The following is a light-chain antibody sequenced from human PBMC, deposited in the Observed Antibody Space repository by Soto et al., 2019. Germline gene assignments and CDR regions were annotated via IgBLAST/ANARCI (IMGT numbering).Light chain of an antibody. V-gene: IGKV1D-13*01. J-gene: IGKJ5*01. CDR3: QQFNYFRVT. CDR1: HDIASA. CDR2: DAS. Sequence: AIQLTQSPSSLSASVGDRVTITCRASHDIASALAWYQQKPGKPPKLMIYDASTLEGGVPSRFSGSGSGTDCTLTSRGLQPEDFATYYCQQFNYFRVTFGQGTRLEI.